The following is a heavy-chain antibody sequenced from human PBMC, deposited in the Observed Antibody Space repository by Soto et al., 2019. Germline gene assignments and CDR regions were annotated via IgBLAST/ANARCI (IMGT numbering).Heavy chain of an antibody. CDR2: IYYSGST. J-gene: IGHJ4*02. V-gene: IGHV4-59*01. D-gene: IGHD5-18*01. CDR3: ASGYSNYHFDE. Sequence: SDTLSLTCTFSGFSISSCYWSWIRQPPGQGLEWIGYIYYSGSTNYNPSLKSRVTISVDTSKNQFSLKLSSVTAADTAGYDGASGYSNYHFDEWGEGNLVTV. CDR1: GFSISSCY.